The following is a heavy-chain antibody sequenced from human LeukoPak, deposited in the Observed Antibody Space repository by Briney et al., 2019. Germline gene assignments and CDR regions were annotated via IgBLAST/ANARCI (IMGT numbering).Heavy chain of an antibody. J-gene: IGHJ3*02. Sequence: GGSLRLSCVASGFTFSSYSMNWVRQAPGKGLEWVSSISSSSSYIYYADSVKGRFTISRDNAKNSLYLQMNSLRAEDTAVYYCASIGMAGTDAFDIWGQGTTVTVSS. V-gene: IGHV3-21*01. CDR3: ASIGMAGTDAFDI. CDR1: GFTFSSYS. D-gene: IGHD6-19*01. CDR2: ISSSSSYI.